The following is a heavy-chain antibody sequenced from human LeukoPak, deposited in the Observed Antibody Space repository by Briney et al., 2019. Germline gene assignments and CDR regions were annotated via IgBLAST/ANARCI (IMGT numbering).Heavy chain of an antibody. V-gene: IGHV3-7*01. D-gene: IGHD6-13*01. CDR1: GFTFSSYW. CDR2: IKQDGSEK. Sequence: PGGSLRLSCAASGFTFSSYWMSWDRQAPGKGLEWVANIKQDGSEKYYVDSVKGRFTISRDNAKNSLYLQMNSLRAEDTAVYYCARDTGIAAALGAFDIWGQGTMVTVSS. J-gene: IGHJ3*02. CDR3: ARDTGIAAALGAFDI.